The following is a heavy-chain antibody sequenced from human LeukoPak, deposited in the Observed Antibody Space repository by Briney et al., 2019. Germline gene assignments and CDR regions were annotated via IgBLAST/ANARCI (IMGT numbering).Heavy chain of an antibody. Sequence: GASVKVSCKASGYTFTSYDTNWVRQATGQGLEWMGWINPNSGGTNYAQKFQGRVTMTRDTSISTAYMELSRLRSDDTAVYYCARTDWLPDYWGQGTLVTVSS. CDR2: INPNSGGT. CDR1: GYTFTSYD. D-gene: IGHD3-9*01. J-gene: IGHJ4*02. CDR3: ARTDWLPDY. V-gene: IGHV1-2*02.